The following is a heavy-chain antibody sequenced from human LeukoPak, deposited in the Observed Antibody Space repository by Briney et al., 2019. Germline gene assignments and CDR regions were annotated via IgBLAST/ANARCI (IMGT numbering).Heavy chain of an antibody. J-gene: IGHJ4*02. Sequence: ASVKVSCKVSGYTLTELSMHWVRQAPGKGLEWMGGLDPEDGETIYAQKFQGRVTMTEDTSTDTAYMELSSLRSEDTAVYYCATVGYYYDSSGFTFDYWGQGTLVTVSS. CDR1: GYTLTELS. D-gene: IGHD3-22*01. CDR3: ATVGYYYDSSGFTFDY. CDR2: LDPEDGET. V-gene: IGHV1-24*01.